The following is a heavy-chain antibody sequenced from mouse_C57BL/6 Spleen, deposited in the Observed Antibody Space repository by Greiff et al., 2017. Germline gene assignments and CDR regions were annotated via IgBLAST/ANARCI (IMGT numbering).Heavy chain of an antibody. D-gene: IGHD1-2*01. Sequence: QVQLQQPGAELVKPGASVKMSCKASGYTFTSYWITWVKQRPGQGLEWIGDIYPGSGSTNYNEKFKSKATLTVDTSSSTAYMQLSSLTSEDSAVYYCARGMTTRNYFAMDYWGQGTSVTVSS. CDR3: ARGMTTRNYFAMDY. CDR2: IYPGSGST. CDR1: GYTFTSYW. V-gene: IGHV1-55*01. J-gene: IGHJ4*01.